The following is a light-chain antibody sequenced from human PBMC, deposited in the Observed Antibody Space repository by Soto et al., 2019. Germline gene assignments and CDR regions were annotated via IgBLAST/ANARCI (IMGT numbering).Light chain of an antibody. J-gene: IGLJ1*01. CDR1: SSDVGGYDY. Sequence: QSALTQPPSASGSPGQSVTISCTGTSSDVGGYDYVSWYQQRPGKAPKLLIHEVTKRPSGVPDRFSGSKSGNTASLTVSGLQAEDEADYYCSSYTSSNTLYVFGTGTKVTVL. CDR2: EVT. V-gene: IGLV2-8*01. CDR3: SSYTSSNTLYV.